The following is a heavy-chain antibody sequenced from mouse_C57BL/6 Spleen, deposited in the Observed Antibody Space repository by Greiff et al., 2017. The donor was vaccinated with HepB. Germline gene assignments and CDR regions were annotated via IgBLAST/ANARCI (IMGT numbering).Heavy chain of an antibody. CDR2: INPSTGGT. J-gene: IGHJ2*01. Sequence: VQLQQSGPELVKPGASVKISCKASGYSFTGYYMNWVKQSPEKSLEWIGEINPSTGGTTYNQKFKAKATLTVDKSSSTAYMQLKSLTSEDSAVYYCARRREMGLLGWGQGTTLTVSS. CDR1: GYSFTGYY. D-gene: IGHD2-3*01. V-gene: IGHV1-42*01. CDR3: ARRREMGLLG.